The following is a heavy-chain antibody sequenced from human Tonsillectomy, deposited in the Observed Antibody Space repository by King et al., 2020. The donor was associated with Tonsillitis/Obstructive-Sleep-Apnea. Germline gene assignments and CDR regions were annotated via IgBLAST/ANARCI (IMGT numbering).Heavy chain of an antibody. CDR1: GGSISSFY. CDR2: ISDSGST. CDR3: ARGNWGVRDG. D-gene: IGHD7-27*01. J-gene: IGHJ6*02. V-gene: IGHV4-59*01. Sequence: VQLQESGPGLVKSSETLSLTCTVSGGSISSFYWSWIRQPPGKGLEWIGYISDSGSTNYNPSLKSRVTISLDTSKIQFSLKVNSVTAADTAVYYCARGNWGVRDGWGQGTTVTVSS.